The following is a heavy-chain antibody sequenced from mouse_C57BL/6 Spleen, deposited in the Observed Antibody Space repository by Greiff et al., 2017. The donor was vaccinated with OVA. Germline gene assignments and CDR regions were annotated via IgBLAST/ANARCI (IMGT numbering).Heavy chain of an antibody. D-gene: IGHD1-1*01. CDR3: ASKSFYYGSSNYAMDY. J-gene: IGHJ4*01. CDR1: GYTFTSYW. Sequence: QVQLKQPGAELVRPGSSVKLSCKASGYTFTSYWMHWVKQRPIQGLEWIGNIDPSDSETHYNQKFKDKATLTVDKSSSTAYMQLSSLTSEDSAVYYCASKSFYYGSSNYAMDYWGQGTSVTVSS. V-gene: IGHV1-52*01. CDR2: IDPSDSET.